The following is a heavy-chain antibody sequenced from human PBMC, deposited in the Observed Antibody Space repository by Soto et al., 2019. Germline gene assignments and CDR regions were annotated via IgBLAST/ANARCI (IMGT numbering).Heavy chain of an antibody. Sequence: GGSLRLSCEAFGFTFSSYAMSWVRQAPGKGLEWVSAISGSGGSTYYADSVKGRFTISRDNSKNTLYLQMNSLRAEDTAVYYCAKDRAAARPESLFFSYYYGMDVWGQGTTVTVSS. J-gene: IGHJ6*02. CDR2: ISGSGGST. CDR3: AKDRAAARPESLFFSYYYGMDV. D-gene: IGHD6-6*01. CDR1: GFTFSSYA. V-gene: IGHV3-23*01.